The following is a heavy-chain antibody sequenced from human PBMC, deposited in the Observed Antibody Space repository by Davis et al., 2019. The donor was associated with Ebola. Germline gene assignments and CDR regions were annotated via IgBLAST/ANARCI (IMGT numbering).Heavy chain of an antibody. Sequence: MPGGSLRLSCTVSGGSISSYYWSWIRQPPGKGLEWIGYIYYSGSTNYNPSLKSRVTISVDTSKNQFSLKLSSVTAADTAVYYCARESGSDAFDIWGQGTMVTVSS. D-gene: IGHD3-3*01. V-gene: IGHV4-59*01. CDR3: ARESGSDAFDI. CDR1: GGSISSYY. CDR2: IYYSGST. J-gene: IGHJ3*02.